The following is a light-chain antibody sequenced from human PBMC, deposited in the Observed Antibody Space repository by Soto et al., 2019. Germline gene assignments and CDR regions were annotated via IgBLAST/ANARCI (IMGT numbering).Light chain of an antibody. V-gene: IGKV3-15*01. Sequence: EVVMTQSPATLSVSPGEGATLSCRASQSVSNHLAWYQQRPGQAPRVLIYGASTRATGIPARFSGSGSGTQFPLTISSLQSEDFALYYCQHYFNWPRTFGQGTKVEIK. CDR3: QHYFNWPRT. J-gene: IGKJ1*01. CDR1: QSVSNH. CDR2: GAS.